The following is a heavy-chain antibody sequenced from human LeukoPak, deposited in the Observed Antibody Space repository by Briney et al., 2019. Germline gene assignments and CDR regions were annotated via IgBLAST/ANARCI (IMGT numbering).Heavy chain of an antibody. D-gene: IGHD3/OR15-3a*01. V-gene: IGHV3-30*18. J-gene: IGHJ4*02. Sequence: PGGSLRLSCATSGFTFSRYGMHWVRQAPGKGLEWVAVISYDGSDKYYADSVKGRFTISRDNSKNTLYLQMNSLRTEDTAVYYCAKRAVYWTGTGCYYFHYWGQGTLVTVSS. CDR3: AKRAVYWTGTGCYYFHY. CDR2: ISYDGSDK. CDR1: GFTFSRYG.